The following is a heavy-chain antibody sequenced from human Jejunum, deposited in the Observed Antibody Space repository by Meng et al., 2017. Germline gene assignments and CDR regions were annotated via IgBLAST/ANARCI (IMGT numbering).Heavy chain of an antibody. Sequence: SETLSLTCGVYGGSFSGYYWNWIRQSPEKGLEWIGDINHRGSTNYYPSLKSRVSMSVDTSKNQFSLKLTSVTAADTAVYYCARSYFDSSDAFEIWGQGTMVTVSS. J-gene: IGHJ3*02. CDR3: ARSYFDSSDAFEI. D-gene: IGHD3-10*01. V-gene: IGHV4-34*01. CDR2: INHRGST. CDR1: GGSFSGYY.